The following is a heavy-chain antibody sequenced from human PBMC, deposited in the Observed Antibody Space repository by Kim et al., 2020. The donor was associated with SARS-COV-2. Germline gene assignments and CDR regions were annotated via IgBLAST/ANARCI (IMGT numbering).Heavy chain of an antibody. V-gene: IGHV3-43*02. J-gene: IGHJ4*02. CDR1: GFTFADSV. Sequence: GGSLRLSCAASGFTFADSVMHWVRQVPGKGLEWVALVSGDGGTTYYADSVKGRFTISRDNSKDSLYLQMNSLRADDTAFYYCSKASGWLPRYWGQETLVTVSS. CDR2: VSGDGGTT. D-gene: IGHD6-19*01. CDR3: SKASGWLPRY.